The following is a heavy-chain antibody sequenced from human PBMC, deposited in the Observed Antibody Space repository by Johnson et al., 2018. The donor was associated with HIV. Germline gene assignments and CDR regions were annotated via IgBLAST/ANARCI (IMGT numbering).Heavy chain of an antibody. V-gene: IGHV3-20*04. CDR2: IFWNGGST. CDR3: ARVTVFGVTKVDALDI. Sequence: MQLLESGGGVVRPGGSLRLSCTASGFTFDNHGMSWVRQVPGKGLEWVSGIFWNGGSTGYADSVRGRLTISRDNAKHSLYLQMNSLRAEDTALYYCARVTVFGVTKVDALDIWGQGTMVTVSS. J-gene: IGHJ3*02. D-gene: IGHD3-3*01. CDR1: GFTFDNHG.